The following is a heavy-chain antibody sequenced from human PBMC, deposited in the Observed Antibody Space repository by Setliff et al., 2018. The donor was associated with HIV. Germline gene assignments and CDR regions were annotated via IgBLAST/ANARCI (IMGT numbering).Heavy chain of an antibody. CDR3: AREGLWFGDRGYYMDV. Sequence: ASVKVSCKASGYTFTSSDITWVRQAPGQGLEWMGWIGTYNGDTNYAQKFQGRVTMTTDTSTSTAYMELRSLISDDTAVYYCAREGLWFGDRGYYMDVWCTGTAVTVSS. D-gene: IGHD3-10*01. CDR2: IGTYNGDT. V-gene: IGHV1-18*01. J-gene: IGHJ6*03. CDR1: GYTFTSSD.